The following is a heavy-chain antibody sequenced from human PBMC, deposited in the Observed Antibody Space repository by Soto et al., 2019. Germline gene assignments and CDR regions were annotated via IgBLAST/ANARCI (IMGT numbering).Heavy chain of an antibody. J-gene: IGHJ5*02. CDR3: ARAPQVGTKNERPYNRFDP. V-gene: IGHV1-2*04. CDR1: GYTFTGYY. Sequence: ASVKVSCKASGYTFTGYYMHWVRQAPGQGLEWMGWINPNSGGTNYAQKFQGWVTMTRDTSISTAYMELSRLRSDDTAVYYCARAPQVGTKNERPYNRFDPWGQGNLVTVSS. CDR2: INPNSGGT. D-gene: IGHD1-1*01.